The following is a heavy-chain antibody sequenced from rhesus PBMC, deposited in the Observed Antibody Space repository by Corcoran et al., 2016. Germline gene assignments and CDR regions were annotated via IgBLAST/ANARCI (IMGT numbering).Heavy chain of an antibody. D-gene: IGHD6-13*01. CDR3: ARGLGLLAAGGFDY. J-gene: IGHJ4*01. V-gene: IGHV4-93*02. CDR1: GGSISSSNW. Sequence: QVQLQESGPAVVKPSETLSLTCAVSGGSISSSNWWSWIRQSPGKGLEWIGYIYGSGSSTNYNPSLKSRVTLSVDTSKNQLSLKLSSVTTADTAVYYCARGLGLLAAGGFDYWGQGVLVTVSS. CDR2: IYGSGSST.